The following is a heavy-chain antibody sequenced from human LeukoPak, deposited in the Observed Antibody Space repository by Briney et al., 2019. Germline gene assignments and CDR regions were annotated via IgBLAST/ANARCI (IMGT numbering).Heavy chain of an antibody. CDR1: GFTFSSYW. CDR2: IKEDGSEK. J-gene: IGHJ6*02. CDR3: ARERPSQYYYYGMDV. Sequence: GGSLRLSCAASGFTFSSYWMSWVRQAPGKGLEWVANIKEDGSEKYYVDSVKGRFSISRDNAKISLYLQMNSLRAEDTAVYYCARERPSQYYYYGMDVWGQGTTVTVSS. V-gene: IGHV3-7*01.